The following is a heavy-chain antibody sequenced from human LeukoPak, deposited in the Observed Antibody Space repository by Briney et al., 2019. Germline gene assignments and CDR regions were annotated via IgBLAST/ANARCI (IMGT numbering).Heavy chain of an antibody. CDR1: GGSISSGNYY. D-gene: IGHD3-22*01. CDR3: ARDPDSSGYYPLGY. J-gene: IGHJ4*02. Sequence: SETLSLTCTVSGGSISSGNYYWSWIRQPAGQGLEWIGRIYTSGRTNYNPSLKSRVTISVDTSKNQFSLKLTPVTAADTAVYYCARDPDSSGYYPLGYWGQGTLVTVSS. V-gene: IGHV4-61*02. CDR2: IYTSGRT.